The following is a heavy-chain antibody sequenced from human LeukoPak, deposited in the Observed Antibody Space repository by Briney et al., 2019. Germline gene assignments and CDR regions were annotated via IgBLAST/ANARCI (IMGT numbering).Heavy chain of an antibody. CDR1: GGSFSGYY. V-gene: IGHV4-34*01. D-gene: IGHD3-10*01. J-gene: IGHJ5*02. Sequence: PSETLSLTCAVYGGSFSGYYWSWIRQPPGKGLEWIGEINHSGSTNYNPSLKSRVTISVDTSKNQFSLKLSSVTAADTAVYYCAREGKVLLWFGESKKKNWFDPWGQGTLVTVSS. CDR2: INHSGST. CDR3: AREGKVLLWFGESKKKNWFDP.